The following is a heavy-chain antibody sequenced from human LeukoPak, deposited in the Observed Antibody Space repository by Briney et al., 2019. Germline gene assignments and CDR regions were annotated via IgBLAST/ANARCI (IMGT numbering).Heavy chain of an antibody. Sequence: ASVRVSCKASGYTFTGYYMHWVRQAPGQGLEWMGWINPNSGGTNYAQKFQGRVTMTRDTSISTAYMELSRLRSDDTAVYYCASQEFISQWLRRDYWGQGTLVTVSS. CDR1: GYTFTGYY. D-gene: IGHD6-19*01. CDR3: ASQEFISQWLRRDY. V-gene: IGHV1-2*02. CDR2: INPNSGGT. J-gene: IGHJ4*02.